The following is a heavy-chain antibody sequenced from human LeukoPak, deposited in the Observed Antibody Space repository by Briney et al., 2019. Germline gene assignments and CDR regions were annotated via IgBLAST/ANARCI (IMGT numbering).Heavy chain of an antibody. CDR1: GGSFSGYY. CDR3: ARGSQYYDFWRRGFDY. J-gene: IGHJ4*02. V-gene: IGHV4-34*01. Sequence: PSETLTLTCAVYGGSFSGYYWSWIRQPPGKGLEWIGEINHSGSTNYNPSLKSRVTISVDTSKNQFSLKLSSETAADTAVYYCARGSQYYDFWRRGFDYWGQGTLVTVSS. D-gene: IGHD3-3*01. CDR2: INHSGST.